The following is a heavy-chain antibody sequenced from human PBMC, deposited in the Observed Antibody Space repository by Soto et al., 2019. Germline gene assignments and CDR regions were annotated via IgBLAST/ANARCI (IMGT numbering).Heavy chain of an antibody. D-gene: IGHD3-16*01. CDR1: GGSISSSHW. CDR3: ASSGGGEDY. V-gene: IGHV4-4*02. Sequence: QVQLQESGPGLVKPSGTLSLSCAVSGGSISSSHWWTWVRQPPGKGLEWIGEIYHSGSTNYNPSLKGRVTTSVDTSRNQFPLNLSSVTAADTAVYYCASSGGGEDYWGQGILVTVSS. J-gene: IGHJ4*02. CDR2: IYHSGST.